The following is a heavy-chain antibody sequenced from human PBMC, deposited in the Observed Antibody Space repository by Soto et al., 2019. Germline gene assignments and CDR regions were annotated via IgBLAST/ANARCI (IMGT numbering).Heavy chain of an antibody. V-gene: IGHV1-69*06. CDR2: IIPIFGTA. CDR3: ASIPGPRFLQH. Sequence: SVKVSCKASGGTFSSYAISWVRQAPGQGLEWMGGIIPIFGTANYAQKFQGRVTITADKSTSTAYMELSSLRSEDTAVYYCASIPGPRFLQHWGQGTLVTVSS. D-gene: IGHD2-2*02. J-gene: IGHJ1*01. CDR1: GGTFSSYA.